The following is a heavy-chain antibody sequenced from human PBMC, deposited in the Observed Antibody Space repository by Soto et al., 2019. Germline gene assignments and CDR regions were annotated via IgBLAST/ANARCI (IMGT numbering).Heavy chain of an antibody. CDR2: ISGSGGST. V-gene: IGHV3-23*01. J-gene: IGHJ2*01. Sequence: EVQLLESGGGLVQPGGSLRLSCAASGFTFSSYAMSWVRQAPGKGLEWVSAISGSGGSTYYADAVKGRFTISRDNSKNSLYLQMNSLRAEDTAVYYCAIRTVGWYFDLWCRGTLLTVSS. D-gene: IGHD4-17*01. CDR1: GFTFSSYA. CDR3: AIRTVGWYFDL.